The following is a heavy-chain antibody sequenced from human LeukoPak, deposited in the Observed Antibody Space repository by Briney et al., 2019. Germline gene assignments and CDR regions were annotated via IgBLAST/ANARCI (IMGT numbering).Heavy chain of an antibody. CDR2: IYYSGST. D-gene: IGHD4-17*01. J-gene: IGHJ3*02. V-gene: IGHV4-59*01. Sequence: PSETLSLTCTVSGGSISSYYWSWIRQPPVKGLEWIGYIYYSGSTNYNPSLKSRVTISVDTSKNQFSLKLSSVTAADTAVYYCAGSDYGEEFRGDAFDIWGQGTMVTVSS. CDR1: GGSISSYY. CDR3: AGSDYGEEFRGDAFDI.